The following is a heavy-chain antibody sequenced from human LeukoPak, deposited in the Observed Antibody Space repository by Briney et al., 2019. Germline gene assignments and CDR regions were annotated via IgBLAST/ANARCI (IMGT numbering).Heavy chain of an antibody. V-gene: IGHV4-59*01. Sequence: SETLSLTCTVSGGSISSYYWSWIRQPPVKGLEWIGYIYYSGSTNYNPSLKSRVTISVDTSKNQFSLKLSSVTAADTAVYYCARVVAVAGTGQNYYYYYGMDVWGQGTTVTVSS. D-gene: IGHD6-19*01. CDR2: IYYSGST. CDR1: GGSISSYY. CDR3: ARVVAVAGTGQNYYYYYGMDV. J-gene: IGHJ6*02.